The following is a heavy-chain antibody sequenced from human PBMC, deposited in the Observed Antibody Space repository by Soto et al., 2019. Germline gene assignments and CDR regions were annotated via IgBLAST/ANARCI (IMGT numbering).Heavy chain of an antibody. Sequence: GGSLRLSCAASGFTFSSYAMSWVRQAPGKGLEWVSAISGSGGSTYYADSVKGRFTISRDNSKNTLYLQMNSLRAEDTAVYYCAKSVGTASYYGYYFDYWGQGTLVTVSS. J-gene: IGHJ4*02. CDR3: AKSVGTASYYGYYFDY. CDR1: GFTFSSYA. CDR2: ISGSGGST. D-gene: IGHD4-17*01. V-gene: IGHV3-23*01.